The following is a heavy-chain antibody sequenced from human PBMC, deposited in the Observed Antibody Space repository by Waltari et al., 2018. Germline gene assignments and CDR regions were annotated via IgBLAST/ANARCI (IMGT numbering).Heavy chain of an antibody. V-gene: IGHV3-74*01. CDR2: ISEDGSVA. J-gene: IGHJ4*02. CDR3: ARHLHY. CDR1: GSIFSNYW. Sequence: EEQLVESGGGLVQPGGSLRPSCVASGSIFSNYWMHWVRQVPGKGLVWVSRISEDGSVANYADSVQGRFTVSRDNARNTLYLQMDSLRVEDTAVYYCARHLHYWGQGTLVTVSS.